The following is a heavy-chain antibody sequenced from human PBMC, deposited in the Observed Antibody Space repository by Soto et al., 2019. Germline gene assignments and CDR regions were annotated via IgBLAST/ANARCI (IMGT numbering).Heavy chain of an antibody. Sequence: PSETLSLTGAVSVGSISSGGYSWSWIRQPPGKGLEWIGYIYHSGSTYYNPSLKSRVTISVDRSKNQFSLKLSSVTAADTAVYYCARGRDGYKFDYWGQGTLVTVSS. CDR3: ARGRDGYKFDY. CDR2: IYHSGST. CDR1: VGSISSGGYS. D-gene: IGHD5-12*01. J-gene: IGHJ4*02. V-gene: IGHV4-30-2*01.